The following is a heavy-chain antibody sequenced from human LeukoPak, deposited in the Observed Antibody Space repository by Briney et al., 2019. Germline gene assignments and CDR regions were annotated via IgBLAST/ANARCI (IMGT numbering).Heavy chain of an antibody. V-gene: IGHV3-74*01. D-gene: IGHD1-1*01. CDR2: INSDGSST. Sequence: PGGSLRLSCAASGFTFSSHWMHWVRQAPGKGLVWVSRINSDGSSTSYADSVKGRFTISRDNAKNTLYLQMNSLRAEDTAVYYCARMQLDHDAFDIWGQGTMVTVSS. J-gene: IGHJ3*02. CDR3: ARMQLDHDAFDI. CDR1: GFTFSSHW.